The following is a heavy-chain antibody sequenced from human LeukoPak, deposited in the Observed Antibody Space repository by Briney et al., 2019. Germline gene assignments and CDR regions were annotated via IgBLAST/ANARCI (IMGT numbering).Heavy chain of an antibody. CDR2: FGGTSGTI. CDR3: ARSNGLRYFEY. Sequence: GGSLRLSCAASGFILSGYWMSWVRQAPGKGLEWVSYFGGTSGTIHYADSVKGRFTISRDNAKMSLYLQMNSLRAEDTAVYYCARSNGLRYFEYWGQGTLVTVPS. CDR1: GFILSGYW. J-gene: IGHJ4*02. D-gene: IGHD2-8*01. V-gene: IGHV3-48*04.